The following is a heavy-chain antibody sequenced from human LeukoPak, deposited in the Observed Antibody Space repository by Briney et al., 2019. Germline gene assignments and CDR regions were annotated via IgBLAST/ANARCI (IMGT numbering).Heavy chain of an antibody. J-gene: IGHJ5*02. Sequence: VASVKVSCKASGYTFTSYYVHWVRQAPGQGLEWMGIINPSGGSTSYAQKFQGRVTMTRDTSTSTVYMELSSLRSEDTAVYYCARDARPLYDFWSGYSNWFDPWGQGTLVTVSS. V-gene: IGHV1-46*01. CDR2: INPSGGST. CDR1: GYTFTSYY. D-gene: IGHD3-3*01. CDR3: ARDARPLYDFWSGYSNWFDP.